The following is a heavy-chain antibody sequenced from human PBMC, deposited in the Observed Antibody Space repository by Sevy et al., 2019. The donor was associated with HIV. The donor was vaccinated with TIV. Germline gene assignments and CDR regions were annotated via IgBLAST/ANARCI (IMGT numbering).Heavy chain of an antibody. CDR3: AKALNPALESMIEVIFRTLKGFDV. V-gene: IGHV3-23*01. J-gene: IGHJ3*01. CDR2: ISDSGRST. CDR1: GFTFGTYA. D-gene: IGHD3-22*01. Sequence: GGSLRLSCAGSGFTFGTYAMTWVRQAPGKGLQWVSVISDSGRSTYYADSVQGRVTISRDNSKNTLYLQMNSLRDDDTAVYYCAKALNPALESMIEVIFRTLKGFDVWGQGTMVTVSS.